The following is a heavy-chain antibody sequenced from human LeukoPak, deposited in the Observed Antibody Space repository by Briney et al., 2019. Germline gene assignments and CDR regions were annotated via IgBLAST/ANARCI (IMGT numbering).Heavy chain of an antibody. D-gene: IGHD1-7*01. J-gene: IGHJ4*02. CDR3: AAAEGNYYFDY. Sequence: GGSLRLSCAASGFTFDDYGMSWVRQAPGKGLEWVSVIYSGGDTYYADSVKGRFTSSRDNSKNTLYLQMSSLRAEDTAVYYCAAAEGNYYFDYWGQGTLVTVSS. CDR2: IYSGGDT. V-gene: IGHV3-53*01. CDR1: GFTFDDYG.